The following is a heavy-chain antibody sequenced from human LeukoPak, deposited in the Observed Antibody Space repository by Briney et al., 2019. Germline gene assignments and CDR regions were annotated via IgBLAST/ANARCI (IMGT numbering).Heavy chain of an antibody. D-gene: IGHD2-2*02. CDR1: GYTFTGYY. CDR2: INPNSGGT. J-gene: IGHJ3*02. Sequence: ASVKVSCKASGYTFTGYYMHWVRQAPGQGLEWMGWINPNSGGTNYAQKFQGRVTMTRDTPISTAYMELSRLRSDDTAVYYCARGVDRYCSSTSCYTAFDIWGQGTMVTVSS. V-gene: IGHV1-2*02. CDR3: ARGVDRYCSSTSCYTAFDI.